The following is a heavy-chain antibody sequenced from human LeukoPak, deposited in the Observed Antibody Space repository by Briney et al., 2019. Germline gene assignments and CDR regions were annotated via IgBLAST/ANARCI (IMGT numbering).Heavy chain of an antibody. CDR1: GGSISSYY. CDR2: IYYSGST. D-gene: IGHD3-10*01. J-gene: IGHJ4*02. CDR3: ARYYYGSGSYLIDY. Sequence: KASETLSLTCTVSGGSISSYYWSWIRQPPGKGLEWIGYIYYSGSTNYNPSLKSRVTISVDTSKNQFSLKLSSVTAADTAVYYCARYYYGSGSYLIDYWGQGTLVTVSS. V-gene: IGHV4-59*01.